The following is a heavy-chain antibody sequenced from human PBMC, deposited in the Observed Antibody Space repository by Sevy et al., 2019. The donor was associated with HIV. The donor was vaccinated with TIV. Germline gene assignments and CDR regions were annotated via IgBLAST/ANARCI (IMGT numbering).Heavy chain of an antibody. CDR2: ISYDGSNK. V-gene: IGHV3-30-3*01. J-gene: IGHJ4*02. CDR3: ARGSGLRRTVTTGSDYFDY. Sequence: GGSLRLSCAASGFTFSSYAMHWVRQAPGKGLEWVAVISYDGSNKYYADSVKGRFTISRDNSKNTLYLQMNSLGAEDTAVYYGARGSGLRRTVTTGSDYFDYWGQGTLVTVSS. D-gene: IGHD4-4*01. CDR1: GFTFSSYA.